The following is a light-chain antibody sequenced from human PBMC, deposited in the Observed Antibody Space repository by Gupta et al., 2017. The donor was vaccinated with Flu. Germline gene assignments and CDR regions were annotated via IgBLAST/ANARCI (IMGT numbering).Light chain of an antibody. J-gene: IGLJ3*02. CDR3: AAWDDSLNGRV. CDR1: SSNLGSNT. Sequence: QSVLTEPPSASGTPGQRVTISCSGSSSNLGSNTVNWYQQLPGPAPKLLIYSNNQRPSAVPDRFSGSKSATSASLAISGLQSEDEADYYCAAWDDSLNGRVFGGGTKLTVL. CDR2: SNN. V-gene: IGLV1-44*01.